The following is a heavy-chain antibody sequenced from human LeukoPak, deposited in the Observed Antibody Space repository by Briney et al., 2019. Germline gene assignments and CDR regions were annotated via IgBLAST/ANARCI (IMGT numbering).Heavy chain of an antibody. V-gene: IGHV1-69*04. D-gene: IGHD1-26*01. J-gene: IGHJ4*02. Sequence: SVKVSCKASGGTFISYAISWVRQAPGQGLEWMGRIIPILGIANYAQKFQGRVTITADKSTSTAYMELSSLRSEDTAVYYCARDRFNSGSYQYYFDYWGQGTLVTVSS. CDR1: GGTFISYA. CDR2: IIPILGIA. CDR3: ARDRFNSGSYQYYFDY.